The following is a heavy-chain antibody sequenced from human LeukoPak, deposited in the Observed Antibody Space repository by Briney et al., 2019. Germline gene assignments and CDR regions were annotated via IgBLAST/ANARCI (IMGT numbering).Heavy chain of an antibody. Sequence: GGSLRLSCAASGFTFSSYGMHWVRQAPGKGLEWVAVISYDGSNKYYADSVKGRFTISRDNSKNTLYLQMNSLRAEDTAVYYCAKDRAYYYGSGSYYPVYYYYGMDVWGQGTTVTVSS. D-gene: IGHD3-10*01. CDR2: ISYDGSNK. CDR3: AKDRAYYYGSGSYYPVYYYYGMDV. CDR1: GFTFSSYG. V-gene: IGHV3-30*18. J-gene: IGHJ6*02.